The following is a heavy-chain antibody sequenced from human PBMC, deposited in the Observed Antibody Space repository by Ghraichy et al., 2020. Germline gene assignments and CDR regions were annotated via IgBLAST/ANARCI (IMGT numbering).Heavy chain of an antibody. J-gene: IGHJ4*02. CDR3: AKAYDNSAYYPFDY. CDR1: GFTFSSYA. D-gene: IGHD3-22*01. CDR2: ISSSGGGT. V-gene: IGHV3-23*01. Sequence: LSLTCAASGFTFSSYAMSWVRQAPGKGLEWVSSISSSGGGTLYANSVKGRFTISRDNSKNTLYLQMNSLRAEDTAVYYCAKAYDNSAYYPFDYWGQATLVTVSS.